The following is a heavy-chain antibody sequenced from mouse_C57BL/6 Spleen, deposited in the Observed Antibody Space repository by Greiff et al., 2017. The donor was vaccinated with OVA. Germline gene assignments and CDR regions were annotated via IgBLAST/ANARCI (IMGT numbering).Heavy chain of an antibody. CDR3: TRSSNWFAY. V-gene: IGHV1-15*01. Sequence: QVQLQQSGAELVRPGASVTLSCKASGYTFTDYEMHWVKQTPVHGLEWIGAIDPETGGTAYNQKFKGKAILTADQSSSTAYMELRSLTTEDSAVYYCTRSSNWFAYWGQGTLVTVSA. CDR2: IDPETGGT. J-gene: IGHJ3*01. CDR1: GYTFTDYE. D-gene: IGHD2-5*01.